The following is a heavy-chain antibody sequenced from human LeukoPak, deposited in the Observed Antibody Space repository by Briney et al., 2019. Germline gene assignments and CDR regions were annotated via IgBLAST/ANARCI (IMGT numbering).Heavy chain of an antibody. D-gene: IGHD3-10*01. V-gene: IGHV3-48*03. Sequence: GGSLRLSCAASGFTFSSYEMNWVRQAPGKGLEWVSYISSSGSTIYYTDSVKGRFTISRDDAKNSLYLQMNSLRAEDTALYYCAKDSVVRGVIIMGAFDIWGQGTMVTVSS. J-gene: IGHJ3*02. CDR1: GFTFSSYE. CDR2: ISSSGSTI. CDR3: AKDSVVRGVIIMGAFDI.